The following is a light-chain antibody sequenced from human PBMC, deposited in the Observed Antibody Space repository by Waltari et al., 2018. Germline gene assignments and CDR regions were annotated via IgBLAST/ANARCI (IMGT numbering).Light chain of an antibody. V-gene: IGLV3-1*01. CDR1: KFGDKS. J-gene: IGLJ2*01. CDR3: QAWDSGTVV. Sequence: SYDLTQPPSVSVSPGQTATLTCSGDKFGDKSTSWYQQRPGQSPILAIFQDTNRPSGIPERFSGSNSGNTATLAISGTQPMDEAKYYCQAWDSGTVVFGGGTMLTVL. CDR2: QDT.